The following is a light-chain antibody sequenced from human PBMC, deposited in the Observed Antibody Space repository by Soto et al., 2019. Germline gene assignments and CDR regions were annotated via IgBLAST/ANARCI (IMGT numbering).Light chain of an antibody. J-gene: IGKJ4*01. V-gene: IGKV3D-15*01. CDR1: QSVNIN. Sequence: EIVMTQSPVTLSASPGERVTLSCRASQSVNINLAWYQQRPGQAPRVLIYGASNRASGIPDRFSGSVSGTDVTLTSSSLEPDDFALYYCQQYKDWPPLTFGGGTRIEIK. CDR2: GAS. CDR3: QQYKDWPPLT.